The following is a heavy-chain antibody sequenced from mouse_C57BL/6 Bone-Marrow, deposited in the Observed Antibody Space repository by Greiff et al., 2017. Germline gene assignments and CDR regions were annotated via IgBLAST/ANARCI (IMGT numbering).Heavy chain of an antibody. Sequence: EVKLQESGAELVRPGASVKLSCTASGFNIKDDYMHWVKQRPEQGLEWIGWIDPENGDTEYASKFQGKATITADTSSNTAYLQLSSLTSEDTAVYYCTFYSNWGYWGQGTTLTVSS. V-gene: IGHV14-4*01. D-gene: IGHD2-5*01. CDR1: GFNIKDDY. CDR3: TFYSNWGY. J-gene: IGHJ2*01. CDR2: IDPENGDT.